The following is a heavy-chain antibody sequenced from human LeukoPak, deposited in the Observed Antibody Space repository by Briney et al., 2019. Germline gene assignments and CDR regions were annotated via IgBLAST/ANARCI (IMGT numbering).Heavy chain of an antibody. CDR3: AKDGYGSGWDGFGYYFDY. Sequence: GGSLRLSCAASGFTFSSYAMSWVRQAPGKGLEWVSAISGSGGSTYYADSVKGRFTISRDNSKNTLYLQMNSLRAEDTAVYYCAKDGYGSGWDGFGYYFDYWGQGTLVTVSS. V-gene: IGHV3-23*01. D-gene: IGHD6-19*01. CDR2: ISGSGGST. J-gene: IGHJ4*02. CDR1: GFTFSSYA.